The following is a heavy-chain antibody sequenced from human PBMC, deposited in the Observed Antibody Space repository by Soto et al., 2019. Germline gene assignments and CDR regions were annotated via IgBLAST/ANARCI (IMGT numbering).Heavy chain of an antibody. CDR1: VYSSSDLG. J-gene: IGHJ5*01. CDR3: VRDQKYFRVNGNWFDS. CDR2: VSGNNGAS. D-gene: IGHD2-2*01. Sequence: GXSEKVSCKDSVYSSSDLGISWVRQDPGQGLEWMGWVSGNNGASNPAPKVQGRITMTLDTSTGVSYMSLRSLRSDDTAIYYWVRDQKYFRVNGNWFDSWGQGNLVTVSS. V-gene: IGHV1-18*01.